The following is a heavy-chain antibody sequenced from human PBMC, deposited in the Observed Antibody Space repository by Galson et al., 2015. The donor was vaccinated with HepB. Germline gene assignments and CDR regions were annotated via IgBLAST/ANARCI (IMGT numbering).Heavy chain of an antibody. CDR2: ISGSGGGT. J-gene: IGHJ4*02. CDR1: GFTFSSYA. D-gene: IGHD5/OR15-5a*01. V-gene: IGHV3-23*01. Sequence: SLRLSCAASGFTFSSYAMNWVRQAPGKGLEWVSAISGSGGGTFYADSVKGRFTISRDNSKNTLYMQMNSLRAEDTAVYYCAKDSSVYPASVFDYWGQGTPLTVFS. CDR3: AKDSSVYPASVFDY.